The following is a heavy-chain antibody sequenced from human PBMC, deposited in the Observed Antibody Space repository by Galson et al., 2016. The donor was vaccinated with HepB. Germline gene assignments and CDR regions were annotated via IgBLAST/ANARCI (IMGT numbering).Heavy chain of an antibody. CDR3: VRSNIHNWFDP. CDR2: VHPNSGNT. CDR1: GYTFISYD. Sequence: SVKVSCKASGYTFISYDINWVRQAPGQGLEWMGWVHPNSGNTGSAQRFLGRLTMTTDTTMTTAYMELSSLRSDEPAVYYCVRSNIHNWFDPWGQGTLVTVSS. V-gene: IGHV1-8*01. D-gene: IGHD2/OR15-2a*01. J-gene: IGHJ5*02.